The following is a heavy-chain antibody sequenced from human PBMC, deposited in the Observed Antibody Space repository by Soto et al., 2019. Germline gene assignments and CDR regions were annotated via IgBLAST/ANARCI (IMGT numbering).Heavy chain of an antibody. D-gene: IGHD6-19*01. J-gene: IGHJ4*02. Sequence: ASVKVSCKASGYTFTSYGISWVRQAPGQGLEWMGWISAYNGNTNYAQKLQGRVTMTTDTSTSTAYMELRSLRSDDTAVYYCVAAVAGEDYFDYWGQGTLVTVSS. CDR1: GYTFTSYG. CDR2: ISAYNGNT. V-gene: IGHV1-18*01. CDR3: VAAVAGEDYFDY.